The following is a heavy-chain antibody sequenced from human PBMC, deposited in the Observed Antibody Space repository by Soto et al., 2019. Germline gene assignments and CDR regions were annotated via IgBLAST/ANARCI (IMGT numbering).Heavy chain of an antibody. CDR1: GYTFTDYF. J-gene: IGHJ3*02. Sequence: QVQLVQSGAEVKKPGASVKVSCEASGYTFTDYFIHWVRQAPGQGLEWIGWINPLSGGADLSQKYQGRVTMTMDTSISTAYMDVSSLRSDDTAVFYCARLMHYSHSGGSSHSGFDMWGQGTLVTVSS. V-gene: IGHV1-2*02. CDR2: INPLSGGA. D-gene: IGHD2-21*01. CDR3: ARLMHYSHSGGSSHSGFDM.